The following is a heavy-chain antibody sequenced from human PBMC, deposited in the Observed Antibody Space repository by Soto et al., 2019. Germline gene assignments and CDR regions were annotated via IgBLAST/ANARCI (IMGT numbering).Heavy chain of an antibody. Sequence: EVQLAESGGGLVQPGGSLRLSCAASGFTVSSNYMSWVRQAPGKGLEWVSVIYSGGSTYYADSVKGRFTISRDNSKNTLYLQMNSLRAEDTAVYYCARAQTDYDFWSGYYKDYYYYYMDVWGKGTTVTVSS. CDR1: GFTVSSNY. D-gene: IGHD3-3*01. J-gene: IGHJ6*03. CDR2: IYSGGST. V-gene: IGHV3-66*01. CDR3: ARAQTDYDFWSGYYKDYYYYYMDV.